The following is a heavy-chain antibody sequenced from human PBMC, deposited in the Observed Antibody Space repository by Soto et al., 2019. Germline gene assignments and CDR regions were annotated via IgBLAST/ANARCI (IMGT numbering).Heavy chain of an antibody. Sequence: GGSLRLSCAASGFTFSSYSMNWVRQAPGKGLEWGSSISSSSSYIYYADSVNGRFTISRDNAKNTLYLQMNRLSAEDTAVYYCVKAGGETNLKRKYYRMDVWGQGTTVTVSS. D-gene: IGHD2-21*01. CDR1: GFTFSSYS. CDR3: VKAGGETNLKRKYYRMDV. CDR2: ISSSSSYI. V-gene: IGHV3-21*04. J-gene: IGHJ6*02.